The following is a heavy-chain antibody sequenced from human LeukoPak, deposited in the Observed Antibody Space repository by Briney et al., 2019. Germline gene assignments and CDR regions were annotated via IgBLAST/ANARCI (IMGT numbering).Heavy chain of an antibody. CDR3: AREGSSSWGTNWFDP. CDR2: ISIISSTI. V-gene: IGHV3-48*01. Sequence: PGGSLRLSCAAFGFTFISYSMNWVRQPPGKGLEGVSYISIISSTIYYADSVKGRFTISRDNAKNSLYLQMNSLRAEDTAVYYCAREGSSSWGTNWFDPWGQGILVTVSS. D-gene: IGHD6-13*01. CDR1: GFTFISYS. J-gene: IGHJ5*02.